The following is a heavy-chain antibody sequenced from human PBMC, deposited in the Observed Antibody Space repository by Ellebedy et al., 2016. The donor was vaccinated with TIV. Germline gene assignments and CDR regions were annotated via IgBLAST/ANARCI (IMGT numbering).Heavy chain of an antibody. V-gene: IGHV3-64*04. Sequence: GGSLRLXXSASGFTFSSYAMHWVRQAPGKGLEYVSAISSNGGSTYYADSVKGRFTISRDNSKNTLYLQMNSLRAEDTAVYYCARFGSGWHLFDYWGQGTLVTVSS. CDR3: ARFGSGWHLFDY. CDR2: ISSNGGST. CDR1: GFTFSSYA. J-gene: IGHJ4*02. D-gene: IGHD6-19*01.